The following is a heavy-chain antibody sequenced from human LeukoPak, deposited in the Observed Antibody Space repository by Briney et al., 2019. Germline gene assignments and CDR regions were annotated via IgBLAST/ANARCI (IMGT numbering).Heavy chain of an antibody. Sequence: GGSLRLSCAASGFTFSDSDMHWVRQTSGKGLEWVGRIRDKASNYATAYAAPVKGRFTISRDDSKNTACLQMNSLKTEDTAIYYCTYYRRDPRGFYYGMDVWGQGTTVTVSS. J-gene: IGHJ6*02. CDR1: GFTFSDSD. CDR3: TYYRRDPRGFYYGMDV. CDR2: IRDKASNYAT. V-gene: IGHV3-73*01. D-gene: IGHD1-26*01.